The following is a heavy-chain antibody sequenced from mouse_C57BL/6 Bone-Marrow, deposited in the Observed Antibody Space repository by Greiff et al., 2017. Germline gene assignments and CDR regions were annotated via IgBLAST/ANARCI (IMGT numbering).Heavy chain of an antibody. V-gene: IGHV1-55*01. CDR3: APTGTGVAY. Sequence: QVHVKQPGAELVKPGASVKMSCKASGYTFTSYWITWVKQRPGQGLEWIGDIYPGSGSTNYNEKFKSKATLTVDTSSSTAYMQLSSLTSEDSAVYYCAPTGTGVAYWGQGTLVTVSA. CDR2: IYPGSGST. CDR1: GYTFTSYW. D-gene: IGHD4-1*02. J-gene: IGHJ3*01.